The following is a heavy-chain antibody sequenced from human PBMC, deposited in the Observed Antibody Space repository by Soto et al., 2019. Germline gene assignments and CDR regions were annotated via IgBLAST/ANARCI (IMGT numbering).Heavy chain of an antibody. J-gene: IGHJ4*02. D-gene: IGHD1-26*01. CDR2: IYGHGNE. Sequence: QITLKESGPTLVKPTQTLTVTCSFSGFSLTTSAAGVGWIRQTPGKALEWLAVIYGHGNEQYSPSLNNRLTITKDTSKNQVVLTMTNMDPLDTATYYCAHMSYSGTYYVDSWGQGTLVTVSS. V-gene: IGHV2-5*01. CDR3: AHMSYSGTYYVDS. CDR1: GFSLTTSAAG.